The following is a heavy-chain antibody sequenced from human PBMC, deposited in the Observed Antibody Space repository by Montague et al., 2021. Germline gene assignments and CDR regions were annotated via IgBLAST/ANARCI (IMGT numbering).Heavy chain of an antibody. V-gene: IGHV4-59*01. CDR2: VFYSGAT. Sequence: SETLSLTCSVSGDSINGWYWSWIRQPPGKGLEWIGSVFYSGATNXNPSLKSRVTMSADTSKYQVSLKVNSVTAADTAVYYCARQGFYESGGFFIWGLGTLVTVPS. D-gene: IGHD3-22*01. CDR3: ARQGFYESGGFFI. CDR1: GDSINGWY. J-gene: IGHJ4*02.